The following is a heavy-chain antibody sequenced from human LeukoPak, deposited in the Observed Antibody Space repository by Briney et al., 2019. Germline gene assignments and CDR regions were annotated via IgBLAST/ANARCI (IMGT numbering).Heavy chain of an antibody. V-gene: IGHV3-7*01. CDR1: RFTLSNYW. D-gene: IGHD6-19*01. Sequence: GGSLRLSCAASRFTLSNYWMSWVRQAPGKGLGWVANIKQDGSETYYVDSVKGRFTISRDNAKNPLSLQMNSLRAEDTAVYYCARQRGSGCLDYWGQGTLVTVSS. CDR3: ARQRGSGCLDY. J-gene: IGHJ4*02. CDR2: IKQDGSET.